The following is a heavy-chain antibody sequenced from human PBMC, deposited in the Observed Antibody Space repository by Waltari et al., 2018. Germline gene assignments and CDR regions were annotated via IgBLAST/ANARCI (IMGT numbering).Heavy chain of an antibody. CDR1: GFTFSSYS. Sequence: EVQLVESGGGLVQPGGSLRLSCAASGFTFSSYSMNWVRQAPGKGLEWVSYISSSSRTIYYADSGKGRFTISRDNAKNSLYLQMNSLRAEDTAVYYCARTYYDFWSGYRGGYYYYGMDVWGQGTTVTVSS. CDR2: ISSSSRTI. D-gene: IGHD3-3*01. CDR3: ARTYYDFWSGYRGGYYYYGMDV. V-gene: IGHV3-48*01. J-gene: IGHJ6*02.